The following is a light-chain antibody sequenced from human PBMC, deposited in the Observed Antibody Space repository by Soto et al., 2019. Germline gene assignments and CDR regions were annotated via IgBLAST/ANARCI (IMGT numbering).Light chain of an antibody. Sequence: SYELTQPPSVSVSPGQTARITCSGDALPNQYAFWYLQKPGQAPILLIYKDIERPSGIPERFSGSTSGTTVTLTISGIQAEDDADYYCQSADSSGRYPGVVFGGGTKLTVL. CDR1: ALPNQY. J-gene: IGLJ2*01. CDR3: QSADSSGRYPGVV. CDR2: KDI. V-gene: IGLV3-25*02.